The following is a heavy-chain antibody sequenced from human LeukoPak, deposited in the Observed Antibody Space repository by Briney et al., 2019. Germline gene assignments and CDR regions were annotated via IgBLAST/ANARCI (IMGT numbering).Heavy chain of an antibody. Sequence: SGGSLRLSCAASGFTFSTYSMNWVRQAPGGGLEWVSYISSGSSTIYYADSVQGRFTISRDNAKNSLYLQMNSLRAEDTAVYYCARETDSLNTYYYFDSWGQGTLLTVSS. D-gene: IGHD2/OR15-2a*01. CDR3: ARETDSLNTYYYFDS. J-gene: IGHJ4*02. CDR1: GFTFSTYS. CDR2: ISSGSSTI. V-gene: IGHV3-48*01.